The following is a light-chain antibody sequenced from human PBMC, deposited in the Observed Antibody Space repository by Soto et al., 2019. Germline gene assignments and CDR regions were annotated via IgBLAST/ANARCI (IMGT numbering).Light chain of an antibody. J-gene: IGLJ1*01. CDR2: DTS. Sequence: QAVVTQEPSLTVSPGGTVTLTCGSSTGAVTSGYYPYWFQQKPGQAPRTLIYDTSNKHSWTPARFSGSLLGGKAALTLSGAQPEDDAEYYCLLSYSGARGVFGTGTKLTVL. V-gene: IGLV7-46*01. CDR3: LLSYSGARGV. CDR1: TGAVTSGYY.